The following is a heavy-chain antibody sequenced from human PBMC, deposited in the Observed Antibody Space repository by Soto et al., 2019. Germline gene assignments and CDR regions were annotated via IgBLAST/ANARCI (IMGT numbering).Heavy chain of an antibody. D-gene: IGHD1-26*01. CDR3: VGRGSGTNSNDY. CDR1: GFTFTSYG. J-gene: IGHJ4*02. CDR2: IWSDGSNK. Sequence: QVQLVESGGGVVQPGMSLRLSCAASGFTFTSYGMQWVRQAPGKGLEWVAVIWSDGSNKYYVDSLEGRFSISRDNSKKGLYLQLNSLRAEDRDVYYGVGRGSGTNSNDYCGQGPLGAVSS. V-gene: IGHV3-33*01.